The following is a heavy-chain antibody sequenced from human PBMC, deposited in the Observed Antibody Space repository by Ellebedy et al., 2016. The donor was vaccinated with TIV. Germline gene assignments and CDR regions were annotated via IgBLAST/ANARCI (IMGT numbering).Heavy chain of an antibody. V-gene: IGHV1-2*02. D-gene: IGHD1-1*01. CDR3: ARQLERHFDY. J-gene: IGHJ4*02. Sequence: ASVKVSCXASGYRFIGYYMHWVRQAPGQGLEWMGWINPNDGATKYAQKFRDRVTMTRDTSISAAYMELSRLTSDDTAVYFCARQLERHFDYWGQGTLVTVSS. CDR2: INPNDGAT. CDR1: GYRFIGYY.